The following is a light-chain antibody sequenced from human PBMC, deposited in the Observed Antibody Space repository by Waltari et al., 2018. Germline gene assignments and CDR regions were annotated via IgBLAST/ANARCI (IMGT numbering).Light chain of an antibody. V-gene: IGLV2-14*03. CDR2: DVS. J-gene: IGLJ2*01. CDR1: RIEIGHYDY. Sequence: QSALTQPASVSGSPGQSISISCTGTRIEIGHYDYVSWYQQQPGKAPKMMIYDVSHRPSGVSNRFSGSTSGNTASLIISGLQSEDEGDYYCSSYSGTNTRVIFGGGTKLTVL. CDR3: SSYSGTNTRVI.